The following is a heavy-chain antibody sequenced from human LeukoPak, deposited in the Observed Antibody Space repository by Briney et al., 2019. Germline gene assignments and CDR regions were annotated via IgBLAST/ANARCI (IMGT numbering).Heavy chain of an antibody. J-gene: IGHJ4*02. Sequence: GGSLRLSCAASGFTFSSYGMHWVRQAPGKGLEWVAFIRYDGSNQYYADSVKARFTISRDNSKNTLYLQMNSLRAEDTAMYYCSKDSHPFYSRGYGSEYWGQGTLVTVFS. V-gene: IGHV3-30*02. CDR1: GFTFSSYG. CDR2: IRYDGSNQ. CDR3: SKDSHPFYSRGYGSEY. D-gene: IGHD6-13*01.